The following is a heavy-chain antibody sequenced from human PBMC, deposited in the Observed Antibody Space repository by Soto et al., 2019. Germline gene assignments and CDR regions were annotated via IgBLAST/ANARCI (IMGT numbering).Heavy chain of an antibody. V-gene: IGHV3-23*01. CDR3: AKHSGAFYGWDV. J-gene: IGHJ6*02. Sequence: GGSLRLSCAASGFTFGTYAMSWVRQAPGKGLDWISSISGGADSTYHADSVKGRFTVSRDNSKNTLFLQMNSLRIEDTATYYCAKHSGAFYGWDVWGQGTTVTVSS. D-gene: IGHD3-10*01. CDR2: ISGGADST. CDR1: GFTFGTYA.